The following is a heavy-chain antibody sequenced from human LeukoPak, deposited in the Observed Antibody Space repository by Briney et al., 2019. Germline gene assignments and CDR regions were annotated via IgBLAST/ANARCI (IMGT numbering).Heavy chain of an antibody. CDR3: ARDSAVVVPAAIKANGKWFDP. CDR1: GGSFSGYY. CDR2: IYTSGST. V-gene: IGHV4-4*07. J-gene: IGHJ5*02. Sequence: SETLSLTCAVYGGSFSGYYWSWIRQPAGKGLEWIGRIYTSGSTNYNPSLKSRVTMSVDTSKNQFSLKLSSVTAADTAVYYCARDSAVVVPAAIKANGKWFDPWGQGTLVTVSS. D-gene: IGHD2-2*01.